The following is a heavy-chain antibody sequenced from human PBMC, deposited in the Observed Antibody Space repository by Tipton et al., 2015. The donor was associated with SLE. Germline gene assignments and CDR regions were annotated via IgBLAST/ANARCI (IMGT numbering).Heavy chain of an antibody. Sequence: LRLSCAVYGGSFSGYYWSWIRQPPGKGLEWIGEINHSGSTNYNPSLKSRVTISVDTSKNQFSLKLSSVTAADTAVYYCARGVVRGNDYWGQGTLVTVSS. V-gene: IGHV4-34*01. J-gene: IGHJ4*02. D-gene: IGHD3-10*01. CDR2: INHSGST. CDR1: GGSFSGYY. CDR3: ARGVVRGNDY.